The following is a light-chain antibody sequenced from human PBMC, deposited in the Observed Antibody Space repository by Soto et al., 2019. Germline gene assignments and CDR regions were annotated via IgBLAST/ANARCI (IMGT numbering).Light chain of an antibody. J-gene: IGKJ4*01. CDR3: QQYYSTPLT. Sequence: DIVMTQFPDSLAVSLGERATINWKSSQSVLYSSNNKNYLAWYQQKPGQPPMLPIDWASTRESGVPDRFSGSGSGTDFTLTISSLQAEDVAVYYCQQYYSTPLTFGGGTKVDIK. CDR1: QSVLYSSNNKNY. CDR2: WAS. V-gene: IGKV4-1*01.